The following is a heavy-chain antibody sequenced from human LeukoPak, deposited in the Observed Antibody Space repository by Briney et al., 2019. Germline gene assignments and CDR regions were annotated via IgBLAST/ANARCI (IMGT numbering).Heavy chain of an antibody. J-gene: IGHJ3*02. Sequence: ASVKVSCKASGGTFSSYAISWVRQAPGQGLEWMGRIIPIFGTANYAQKFQGRVTITTDESTSTVYMELSSLRSEDTAVYYCARVYYDSSGYYPKHAFDIWGQGTMVTVSS. D-gene: IGHD3-22*01. CDR3: ARVYYDSSGYYPKHAFDI. V-gene: IGHV1-69*05. CDR1: GGTFSSYA. CDR2: IIPIFGTA.